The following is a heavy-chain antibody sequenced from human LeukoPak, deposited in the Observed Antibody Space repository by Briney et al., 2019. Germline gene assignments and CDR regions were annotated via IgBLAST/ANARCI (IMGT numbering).Heavy chain of an antibody. CDR2: LIPIPGIA. J-gene: IGHJ4*02. CDR1: GGTFSRYV. CDR3: SRRTVTVDY. Sequence: GASVKVSYKASGGTFSRYVITWVRQAPGQGLEWMGRLIPIPGIANYAQKFQGRVTITADKSATTAYMEVSGLTSEDTAVYYCSRRTVTVDYWGQGTLVTVSS. D-gene: IGHD4-17*01. V-gene: IGHV1-69*04.